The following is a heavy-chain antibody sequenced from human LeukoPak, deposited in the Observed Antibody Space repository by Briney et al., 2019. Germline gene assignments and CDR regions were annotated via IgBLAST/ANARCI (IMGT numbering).Heavy chain of an antibody. CDR3: ASGLDYDSSGYYSFDY. Sequence: ASVKVSCKASGYTFTSYDINWVRQATGQGLEWMGWMNPNSGNTGYAQKFQGRVTMTRNTSISTAYMELSSLRSEDTAVYYCASGLDYDSSGYYSFDYWGQGTLVTVSS. CDR2: MNPNSGNT. CDR1: GYTFTSYD. J-gene: IGHJ4*02. V-gene: IGHV1-8*01. D-gene: IGHD3-22*01.